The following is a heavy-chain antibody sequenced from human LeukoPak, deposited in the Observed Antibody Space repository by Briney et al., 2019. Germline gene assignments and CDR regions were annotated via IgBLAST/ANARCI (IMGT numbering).Heavy chain of an antibody. CDR1: GYTFTSYA. J-gene: IGHJ3*02. D-gene: IGHD3-10*01. V-gene: IGHV1-2*02. CDR2: INPNSGGT. CDR3: ARGGGLLWFGDPNAFDI. Sequence: GASVKVSCKASGYTFTSYAMNWVRQAPGQGLEWMGWINPNSGGTNYAQKFQGRVTMTRDTSISTAYMELSRLRSDDTAVYYCARGGGLLWFGDPNAFDIWGQGTMVTVSS.